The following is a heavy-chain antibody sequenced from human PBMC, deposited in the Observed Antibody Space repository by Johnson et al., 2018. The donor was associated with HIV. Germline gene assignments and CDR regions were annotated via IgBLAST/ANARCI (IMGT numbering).Heavy chain of an antibody. D-gene: IGHD3-16*01. J-gene: IGHJ3*02. Sequence: VQLVESGGGVVQPGRSLRLSCAASGFTFSSYGMHWVRQAPGKGLEWVAVISYDGSNKYYADSVKGRFTIYRDNSKNTLYLLMNSLRAEDTAVYYCAKPPSMGADAFDIWGQGTMVTDSA. CDR2: ISYDGSNK. CDR3: AKPPSMGADAFDI. V-gene: IGHV3-30*18. CDR1: GFTFSSYG.